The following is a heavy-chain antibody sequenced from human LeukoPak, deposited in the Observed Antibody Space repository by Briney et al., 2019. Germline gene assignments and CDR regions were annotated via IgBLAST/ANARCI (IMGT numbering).Heavy chain of an antibody. CDR1: GGSISSDNYY. J-gene: IGHJ3*01. Sequence: SETLSLTCTVSGGSISSDNYYWSWIRQHPGKSLEWIGYIYNGGSTDYNPSLKSRVTISIDTPKNQFSLKLTSVTAADTAAYYCARDRPLDAFDVWGQGTMVTVSS. V-gene: IGHV4-31*03. CDR2: IYNGGST. CDR3: ARDRPLDAFDV.